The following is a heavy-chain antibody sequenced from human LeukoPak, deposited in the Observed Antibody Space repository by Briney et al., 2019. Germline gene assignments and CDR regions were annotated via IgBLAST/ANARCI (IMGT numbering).Heavy chain of an antibody. V-gene: IGHV3-11*03. Sequence: GGSLRLSCAASGFTFSDYYMSWIRQAPGKGLEWVSYISSTSSYTNYADSVKGRFTISRDNAKNSLYLQMNSLRAEDTAVYYCARSEAGAVYYDSSGYPDAFDIWGQGTMVTVSS. CDR3: ARSEAGAVYYDSSGYPDAFDI. D-gene: IGHD3-22*01. CDR2: ISSTSSYT. J-gene: IGHJ3*02. CDR1: GFTFSDYY.